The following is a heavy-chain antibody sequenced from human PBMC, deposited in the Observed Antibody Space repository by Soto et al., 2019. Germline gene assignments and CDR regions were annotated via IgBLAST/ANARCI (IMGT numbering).Heavy chain of an antibody. CDR2: INAGNGNT. J-gene: IGHJ2*01. D-gene: IGHD3-22*01. V-gene: IGHV1-3*01. CDR3: ARNYYDSSGYYYLWYFDL. CDR1: GYTFTSYA. Sequence: ASVKVSCKAPGYTFTSYAMHWVRQAPGQRLEWMGWINAGNGNTKYSQKFQGRVTITRDTSASTAYMELSSLRSEDTAVYYCARNYYDSSGYYYLWYFDLWGRGTLVTVSS.